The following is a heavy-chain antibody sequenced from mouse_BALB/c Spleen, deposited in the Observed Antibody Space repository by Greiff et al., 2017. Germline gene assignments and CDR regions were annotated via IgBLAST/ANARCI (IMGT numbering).Heavy chain of an antibody. J-gene: IGHJ3*01. V-gene: IGHV1-62-2*01. D-gene: IGHD1-1*01. CDR1: GYTFTEYI. Sequence: VKLMESGAGLVKPGASVKLSCKASGYTFTEYIIHWVKQRSGQGLEWIGWFYPGSGSIKYNEKFKDKATLTADKSSSTVYMELSRLTSEDSAVYFCARHEERDYGSSPLAYWGQGTLVTVSA. CDR3: ARHEERDYGSSPLAY. CDR2: FYPGSGSI.